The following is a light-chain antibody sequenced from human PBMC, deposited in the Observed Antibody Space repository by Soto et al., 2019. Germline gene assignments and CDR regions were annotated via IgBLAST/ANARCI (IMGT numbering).Light chain of an antibody. CDR3: QSYDSSLGGNYV. V-gene: IGLV1-40*01. CDR1: SSNIGAGYD. Sequence: QSALSQPPSVSGAPGQRVTISCTGSSSNIGAGYDAHWFQQVPGTAPKLLIYGSTNRPSGVPDRFSGSKSGTSASLAITGLQAEDEADYYCQSYDSSLGGNYVFGTGTKLTV. CDR2: GST. J-gene: IGLJ1*01.